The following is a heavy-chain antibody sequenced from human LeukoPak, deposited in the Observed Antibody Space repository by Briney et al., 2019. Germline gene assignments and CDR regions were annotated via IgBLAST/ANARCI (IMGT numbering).Heavy chain of an antibody. CDR2: ISGSGGST. CDR1: GFTFSSYA. Sequence: GRSLRLSCAASGFTFSSYAMSWVRQAPGKGLEWVSAISGSGGSTYYADSVKGRFTISRDNSKNTLYLQMNSLRAEDTAVYYCAKGCITMVRGVICYFDYWGQGTLVTVSS. V-gene: IGHV3-23*01. J-gene: IGHJ4*02. D-gene: IGHD3-10*01. CDR3: AKGCITMVRGVICYFDY.